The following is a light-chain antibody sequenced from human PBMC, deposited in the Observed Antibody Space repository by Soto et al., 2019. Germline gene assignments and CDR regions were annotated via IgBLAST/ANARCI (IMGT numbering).Light chain of an antibody. CDR1: QSIANY. CDR3: QQSYSTPRLT. J-gene: IGKJ4*01. V-gene: IGKV1-39*01. Sequence: GDRVTITCRASQSIANYLNWYQQKPGKAPKLLIYAASTLESGVPSRFSGSGSGTDFTLTISSLQPEDFATYYCQQSYSTPRLTFGGGTKVDVK. CDR2: AAS.